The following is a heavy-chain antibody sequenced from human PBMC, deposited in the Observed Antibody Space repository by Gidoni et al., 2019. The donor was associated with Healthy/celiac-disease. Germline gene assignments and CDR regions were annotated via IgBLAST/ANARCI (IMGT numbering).Heavy chain of an antibody. V-gene: IGHV4-34*01. D-gene: IGHD3-3*01. CDR3: ARGSRDSYYDFGPYYYGMDV. Sequence: QVQLQQWGAGLLKPSETLSLTCPFYGGSFSAYFWSWIRQPPGKGLEWIGEINHSGSTNYNPSLKSRVTISVDTSKNQFSLKLSSVTAADTAVYYCARGSRDSYYDFGPYYYGMDVWGQGTTVTVSS. J-gene: IGHJ6*02. CDR1: GGSFSAYF. CDR2: INHSGST.